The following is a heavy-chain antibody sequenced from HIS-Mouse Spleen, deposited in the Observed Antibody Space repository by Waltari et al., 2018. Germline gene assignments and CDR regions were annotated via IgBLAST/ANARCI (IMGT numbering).Heavy chain of an antibody. CDR1: GFSFSSYG. D-gene: IGHD6-13*01. V-gene: IGHV3-30*18. Sequence: QVQLVESGGGVVQPGRSLRLPCAAFGFSFSSYGMHWVRQAPGKGLEWVAVISYDGSNKYYADSVKVRFTISRYNSKNTLYLQMNSLRAEDTAVYYCAKPTGIAAAGFDYWGQGTLVTVSS. CDR2: ISYDGSNK. J-gene: IGHJ4*02. CDR3: AKPTGIAAAGFDY.